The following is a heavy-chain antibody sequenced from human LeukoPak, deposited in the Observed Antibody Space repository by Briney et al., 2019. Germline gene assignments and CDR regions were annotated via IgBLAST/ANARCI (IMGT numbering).Heavy chain of an antibody. CDR3: ARDRRWGAVAAIDY. CDR2: INHSGST. Sequence: PSETLSLTCAVYGGSFSGYYWSWIRQPPGKGLEWIGEINHSGSTNYNPSLKSRVTISVDRSKNQFSLKLSSVTAADTAVYYCARDRRWGAVAAIDYWGQGTLVTVSS. CDR1: GGSFSGYY. J-gene: IGHJ4*02. V-gene: IGHV4-34*01. D-gene: IGHD6-19*01.